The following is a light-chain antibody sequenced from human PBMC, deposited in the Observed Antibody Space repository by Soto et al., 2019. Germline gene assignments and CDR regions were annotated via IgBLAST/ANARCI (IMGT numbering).Light chain of an antibody. J-gene: IGLJ1*01. CDR1: SSDVGGYNY. V-gene: IGLV2-14*01. Sequence: QSVLTQPASVSGSPGQSITISCTGTSSDVGGYNYVSWYQQHPGKAPKLMIYEVSNRPSGVSNRFSGSKSGNTASLTISGLQAEDEADYYCTSYTRSIPYLLGTGPKVTVL. CDR3: TSYTRSIPYL. CDR2: EVS.